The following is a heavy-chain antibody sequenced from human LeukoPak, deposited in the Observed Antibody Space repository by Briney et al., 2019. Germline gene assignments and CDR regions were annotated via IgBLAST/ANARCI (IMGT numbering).Heavy chain of an antibody. CDR1: GGSISSSNW. CDR3: ARGAYCGGDCYSGAPNWFDP. CDR2: IYHSGST. J-gene: IGHJ5*02. D-gene: IGHD2-21*02. V-gene: IGHV4-4*02. Sequence: SGTLSLTCAVSGGSISSSNWWSWVRQPPGKGLEWIGEIYHSGSTNYNPSLKSRVTISVDKSKNQFSLKLSSVTAADTAVYYCARGAYCGGDCYSGAPNWFDPWAREPWSPSPQ.